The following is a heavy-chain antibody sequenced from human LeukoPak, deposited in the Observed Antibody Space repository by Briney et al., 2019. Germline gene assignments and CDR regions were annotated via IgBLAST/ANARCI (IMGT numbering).Heavy chain of an antibody. CDR1: GVSISGYY. Sequence: PSKTLSLTCTVSGVSISGYYCSWIRKPAGKGLECIGYLYYPGSTKYNPSLKSRVIISLDTSKNVFSLKLSSVTATDTAVYYCARQHSSGWYYFDSWGQGTPVTVSS. CDR3: ARQHSSGWYYFDS. V-gene: IGHV4-59*01. J-gene: IGHJ4*02. D-gene: IGHD6-19*01. CDR2: LYYPGST.